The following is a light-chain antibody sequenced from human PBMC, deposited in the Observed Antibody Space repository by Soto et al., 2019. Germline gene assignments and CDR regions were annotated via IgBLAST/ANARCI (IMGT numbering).Light chain of an antibody. CDR1: QTISSW. CDR2: KAS. Sequence: DIHMTQSPATLSVSVIDRVATAVLASQTISSWLAWYQQKPGKAPKLLIYKASTLKSGVPSRFSGSGSGTEFTLTISSLQAHDFATYYCQHYNSHSDAFGQGTKVDI. CDR3: QHYNSHSDA. V-gene: IGKV1-5*03. J-gene: IGKJ1*01.